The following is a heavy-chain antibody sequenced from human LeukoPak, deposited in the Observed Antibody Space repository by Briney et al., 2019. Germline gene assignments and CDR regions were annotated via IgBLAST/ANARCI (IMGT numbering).Heavy chain of an antibody. J-gene: IGHJ6*03. CDR3: ARGGTTIFGVVIPGYYYMDV. CDR1: GGSISSSSYY. D-gene: IGHD3-3*01. CDR2: INHSGST. Sequence: SETLSLTCTVSGGSISSSSYYWGWIRQPPGKGLEWIGEINHSGSTNYNPSLKSRVTISVDTSKNQFSLKLNSVTAADTAVYYCARGGTTIFGVVIPGYYYMDVWGKGTTVTVSS. V-gene: IGHV4-39*07.